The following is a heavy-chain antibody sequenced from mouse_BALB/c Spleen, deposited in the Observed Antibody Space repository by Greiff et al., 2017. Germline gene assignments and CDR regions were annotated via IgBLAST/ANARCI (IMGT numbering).Heavy chain of an antibody. CDR1: GFSLTSYG. CDR3: ARWGGWLLHYYAMDY. V-gene: IGHV2-2*02. J-gene: IGHJ4*01. D-gene: IGHD2-3*01. CDR2: IWSGGST. Sequence: QVQLKESGPGLVQPSQSLSITCTVSGFSLTSYGVHWVRQSPGKGLEWLGVIWSGGSTDYNAAFISRLSISKDNSKSQVFFKMNSLQANDTAIYYCARWGGWLLHYYAMDYWGQGTSVTVSS.